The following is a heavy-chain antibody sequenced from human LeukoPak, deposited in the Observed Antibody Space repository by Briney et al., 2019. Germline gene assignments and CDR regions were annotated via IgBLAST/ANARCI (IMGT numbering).Heavy chain of an antibody. CDR1: GFTFSSYA. Sequence: GGSLRLSCAASGFTFSSYAMHWVRQAPGKGLEWVAVISYDGSNKYYADSVKGRFTISRDNSKNTLYLQMNSLRAEDTAVYYCARDQGYYYDSSGYYPYWGQGTLVTVSS. J-gene: IGHJ4*02. CDR2: ISYDGSNK. V-gene: IGHV3-30-3*01. CDR3: ARDQGYYYDSSGYYPY. D-gene: IGHD3-22*01.